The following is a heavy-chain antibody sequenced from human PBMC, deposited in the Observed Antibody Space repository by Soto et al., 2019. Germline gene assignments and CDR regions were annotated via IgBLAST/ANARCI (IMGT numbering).Heavy chain of an antibody. CDR3: AIDVLAFDY. J-gene: IGHJ4*02. Sequence: SETLSLTCAVSGYSISSGYYWGWIRQPPGKGLAWIGSIYHSGSTYYNPSLKSRVTISVDTSKNQFSLKLSSVTAADTAVYYCAIDVLAFDYWGQGTLFTVSS. CDR1: GYSISSGYY. V-gene: IGHV4-38-2*01. D-gene: IGHD6-6*01. CDR2: IYHSGST.